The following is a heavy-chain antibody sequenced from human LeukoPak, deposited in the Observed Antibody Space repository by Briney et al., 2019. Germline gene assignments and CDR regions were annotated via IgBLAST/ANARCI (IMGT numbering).Heavy chain of an antibody. J-gene: IGHJ4*02. CDR2: IYYSGST. CDR1: GGSISSYY. CDR3: ARGRSLLRFLEWLAYFDY. D-gene: IGHD3-3*01. V-gene: IGHV4-59*12. Sequence: SETLSLTCTVSGGSISSYYWSWIRQPPGKGLEWIGSIYYSGSTYYNPSLKSRVTISVDTSKNQFSLKLSSVTAADTAVYYCARGRSLLRFLEWLAYFDYWGQGTLVTVSS.